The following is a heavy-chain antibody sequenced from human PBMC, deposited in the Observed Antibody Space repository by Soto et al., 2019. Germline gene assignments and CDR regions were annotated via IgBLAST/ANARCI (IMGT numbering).Heavy chain of an antibody. Sequence: SETLSLTGAVSGFSISSAYYWGWIRQAPGKGLEWIGSIYHTANTYYNPSLRSRVFISVDSSKNQFSLRLSSVTAADTAVYYCVDDTSGYYYGVFESWGQGTLVTVSS. CDR3: VDDTSGYYYGVFES. CDR2: IYHTANT. V-gene: IGHV4-38-2*01. D-gene: IGHD3-22*01. CDR1: GFSISSAYY. J-gene: IGHJ4*02.